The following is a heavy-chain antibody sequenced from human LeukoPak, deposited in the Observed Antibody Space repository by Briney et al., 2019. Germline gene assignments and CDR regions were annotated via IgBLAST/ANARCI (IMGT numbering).Heavy chain of an antibody. Sequence: GASVKVSCKASGYTFTDCYMHWVRQAPGQGFEWMGWINPNDGDTNYAQKFQGRVTMTRDTSISTARMEVSRLRSDDTAVYYCARANFLYCSSSTCLFDYWGQGTLVTVSS. V-gene: IGHV1-2*02. CDR1: GYTFTDCY. CDR3: ARANFLYCSSSTCLFDY. J-gene: IGHJ4*02. D-gene: IGHD2-2*01. CDR2: INPNDGDT.